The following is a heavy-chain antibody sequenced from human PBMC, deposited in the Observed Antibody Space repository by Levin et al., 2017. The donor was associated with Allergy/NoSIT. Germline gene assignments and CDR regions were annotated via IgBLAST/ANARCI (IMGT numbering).Heavy chain of an antibody. CDR1: GGSISSSNW. V-gene: IGHV4-4*02. J-gene: IGHJ6*02. D-gene: IGHD6-19*01. CDR3: ARALRQWLVLGSLTYPGYYYYGMDV. CDR2: IYHSGST. Sequence: SETLSLTCAVSGGSISSSNWWSWVRQPPGKGLEWIGEIYHSGSTNYNPSLKSRVTISVDKSKNQFSLKLSSVTAADTAVYYCARALRQWLVLGSLTYPGYYYYGMDVWGQGTTVTVSS.